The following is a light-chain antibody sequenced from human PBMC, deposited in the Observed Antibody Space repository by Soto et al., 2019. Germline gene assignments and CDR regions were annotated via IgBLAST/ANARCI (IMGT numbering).Light chain of an antibody. J-gene: IGKJ1*01. Sequence: DIQMTQSPSTLSASVGDRVTITCRASQSISNWLAWYQQKPGKAPKVLFYDASSLESGVPSRFSGSGSGTEFTLTISSLQPDDFATYYCQQYNTYGTFGQGTKVEIK. V-gene: IGKV1-5*01. CDR3: QQYNTYGT. CDR2: DAS. CDR1: QSISNW.